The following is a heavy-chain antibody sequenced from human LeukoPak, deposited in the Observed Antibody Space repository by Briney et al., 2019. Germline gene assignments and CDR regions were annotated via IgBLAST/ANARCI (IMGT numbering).Heavy chain of an antibody. J-gene: IGHJ6*04. D-gene: IGHD3-10*01. Sequence: GASVKVSCKASGGTFSSYAISWVRQVPGQGLEWMGGIIHIFGTANYAQKFQGRVTITADKSTSTAYMELSSLRSEDTAVYYCARDQGFGEFPPRYYYGMDVWGKGTTVTVSS. CDR2: IIHIFGTA. CDR1: GGTFSSYA. V-gene: IGHV1-69*06. CDR3: ARDQGFGEFPPRYYYGMDV.